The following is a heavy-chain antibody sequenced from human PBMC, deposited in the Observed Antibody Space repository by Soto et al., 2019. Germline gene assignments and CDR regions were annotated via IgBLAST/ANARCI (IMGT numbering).Heavy chain of an antibody. D-gene: IGHD5-12*01. J-gene: IGHJ1*01. CDR2: ISGTTDRT. CDR1: GFTIRNYA. Sequence: EVQVLESGGVLVQPGGSLRLSCAASGFTIRNYAMSWVRQAPGKALEWVAGISGTTDRTYYRDSVEGRFTIFKDTSKNTLDLEMNSLRAEDTALYRCEGSWTWGQGTLVTVSS. CDR3: EGSWT. V-gene: IGHV3-23*02.